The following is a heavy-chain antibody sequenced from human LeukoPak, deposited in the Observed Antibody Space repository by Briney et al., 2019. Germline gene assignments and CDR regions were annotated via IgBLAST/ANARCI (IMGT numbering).Heavy chain of an antibody. J-gene: IGHJ6*03. V-gene: IGHV1-69*05. CDR2: IIPIFGTA. CDR1: GGTFSSYA. CDR3: ARGGDYFNYYYYYYMNV. D-gene: IGHD2/OR15-2a*01. Sequence: SVKVSCKASGGTFSSYAISWVRQAPGQGLEWMGGIIPIFGTANYAQKFQGRVTITTDESTSTAYMELSSLRSEDTAVYYCARGGDYFNYYYYYYMNVWAKGPRSPSP.